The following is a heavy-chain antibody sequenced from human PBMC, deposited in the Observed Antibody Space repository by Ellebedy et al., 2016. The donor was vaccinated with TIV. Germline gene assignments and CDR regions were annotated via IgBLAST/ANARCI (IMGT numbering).Heavy chain of an antibody. CDR3: ARGGYGSGGGGWFDP. D-gene: IGHD3-10*01. J-gene: IGHJ5*02. CDR2: INPNSGGT. CDR1: GYTFTSYY. V-gene: IGHV1-2*02. Sequence: ASVKVSCXASGYTFTSYYMHWVRQAPGQGLEWMGIINPNSGGTNYAQKFQGRVTMTRDTSISTAYMELSRLRSDDTAVYYCARGGYGSGGGGWFDPWGQGTLVTVSS.